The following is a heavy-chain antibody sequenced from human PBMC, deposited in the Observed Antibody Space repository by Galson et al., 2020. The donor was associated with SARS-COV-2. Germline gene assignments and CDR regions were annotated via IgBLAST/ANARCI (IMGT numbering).Heavy chain of an antibody. CDR1: GFTFSSHV. CDR3: AREYGSGWVYFDY. D-gene: IGHD6-19*01. Sequence: GESLKISCAVSGFTFSSHVMHWVRQAPGKGLEWVAVISKDGGNKYYADSVKGRFTISRDNSKNTLYVQVNSLRAEDTAVYYCAREYGSGWVYFDYWGQGTLVTVSS. CDR2: ISKDGGNK. V-gene: IGHV3-30*03. J-gene: IGHJ4*02.